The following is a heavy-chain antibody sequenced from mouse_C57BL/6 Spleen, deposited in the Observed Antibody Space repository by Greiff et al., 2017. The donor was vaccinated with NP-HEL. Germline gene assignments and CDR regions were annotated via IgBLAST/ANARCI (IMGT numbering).Heavy chain of an antibody. V-gene: IGHV5-6*01. Sequence: EVMLVESGGDLVKPGGSLKLSCAASGFTFSSYGMSWVRQTPDKRLEWVATISSGGSYTYYPDSVKGRFTISRDNAKNTLYLQMSSLKSEDTAMYYCARHEFITTVVAKMDFDYWGQGITLTVSS. CDR3: ARHEFITTVVAKMDFDY. J-gene: IGHJ2*01. CDR2: ISSGGSYT. CDR1: GFTFSSYG. D-gene: IGHD1-1*01.